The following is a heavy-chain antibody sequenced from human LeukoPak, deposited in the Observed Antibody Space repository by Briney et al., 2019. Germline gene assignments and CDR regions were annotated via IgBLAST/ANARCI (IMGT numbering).Heavy chain of an antibody. V-gene: IGHV3-30*03. CDR3: TRDNIAGSGSSD. D-gene: IGHD3-10*01. J-gene: IGHJ4*02. CDR2: ISYDGGHI. CDR1: GFTFSSYG. Sequence: PGRSLRLSCAASGFTFSSYGMHWVRQAPGKGLEWVAVISYDGGHIYYADSVKGRFTISRDNSKNTLYLQMNSLRSEDTALYYCTRDNIAGSGSSDWGQGTLVTVSS.